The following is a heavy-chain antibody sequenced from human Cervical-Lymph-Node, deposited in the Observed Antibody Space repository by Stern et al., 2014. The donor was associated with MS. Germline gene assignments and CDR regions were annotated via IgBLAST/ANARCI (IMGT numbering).Heavy chain of an antibody. Sequence: QVQLQESGPGLVKPSETLSLTCTVSGGSISSSSYYWGWIRQPPGKGLEWIGSIYYSGSTYYNPVLKSRVTISVDTSKNQYSLKLSSVPAADTAVYHCARHSPLGYYDILTAYSPSANFDYWGQGTLVTVSS. D-gene: IGHD3-9*01. CDR2: IYYSGST. CDR3: ARHSPLGYYDILTAYSPSANFDY. J-gene: IGHJ4*02. CDR1: GGSISSSSYY. V-gene: IGHV4-39*01.